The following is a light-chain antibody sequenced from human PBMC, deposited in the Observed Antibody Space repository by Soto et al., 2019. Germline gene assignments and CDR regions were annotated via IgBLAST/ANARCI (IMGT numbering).Light chain of an antibody. CDR3: QRYNDWPLT. V-gene: IGKV3-15*01. CDR2: GAS. J-gene: IGKJ4*01. Sequence: IVMTQSPATLSVSPGERITLSCRASQGIGITLAWYQQKPGQTPRLLIYGASTRATGIPARFSGSGSGTEFTLTINSLQSEDSAVHYCQRYNDWPLTFGVGTKVEIK. CDR1: QGIGIT.